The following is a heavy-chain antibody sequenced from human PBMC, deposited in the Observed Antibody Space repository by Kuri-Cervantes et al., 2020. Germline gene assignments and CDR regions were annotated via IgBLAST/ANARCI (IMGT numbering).Heavy chain of an antibody. V-gene: IGHV3-21*01. Sequence: GESLKISCAASGFTFRSYAMSWVRQAPGKGLEWVSSISSSSSYIYYADSVKGRFTISRDNAKNSLYLQMNSLRAEDTAVYYCARDRDYGDYHYYYGMDVWGQGTTVTVSS. CDR3: ARDRDYGDYHYYYGMDV. CDR1: GFTFRSYA. J-gene: IGHJ6*02. CDR2: ISSSSSYI. D-gene: IGHD4-17*01.